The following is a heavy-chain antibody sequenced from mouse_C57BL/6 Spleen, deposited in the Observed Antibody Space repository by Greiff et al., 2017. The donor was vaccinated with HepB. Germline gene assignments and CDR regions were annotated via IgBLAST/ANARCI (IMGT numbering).Heavy chain of an antibody. CDR2: ISSGSSTI. CDR3: ARGLFITTVVNYFDY. V-gene: IGHV5-17*01. CDR1: GFTFSDYG. Sequence: EVKLVESGGGLVKPGGSLKLSCAASGFTFSDYGMHWVRQAPEKGLEWVAYISSGSSTIYYADTVKGRFTISRDNAKNTLFLQMTSLRSEDTAMYYCARGLFITTVVNYFDYWGQGTTLTVSS. D-gene: IGHD1-1*01. J-gene: IGHJ2*01.